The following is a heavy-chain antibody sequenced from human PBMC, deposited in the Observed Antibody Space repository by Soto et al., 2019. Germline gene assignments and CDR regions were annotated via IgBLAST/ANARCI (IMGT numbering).Heavy chain of an antibody. CDR3: ASIAVATRRGYYGMDV. V-gene: IGHV5-10-1*01. Sequence: EVQLVQSGAEVKKPGESLRISCKGSGYSFTSYWISWVRQMPGKGLEWMGRIDPSDSYTNYSPSFQGHVTISADKSIRTAYLQWSSLKASDTAGYYCASIAVATRRGYYGMDVWGQGTTVTVSS. CDR1: GYSFTSYW. J-gene: IGHJ6*02. CDR2: IDPSDSYT. D-gene: IGHD6-19*01.